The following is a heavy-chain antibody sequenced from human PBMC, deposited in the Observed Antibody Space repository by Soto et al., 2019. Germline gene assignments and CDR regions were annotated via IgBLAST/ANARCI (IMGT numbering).Heavy chain of an antibody. CDR1: GYTFSSYD. CDR3: ARDYGDYSGDY. J-gene: IGHJ4*02. Sequence: QVQLVQSGAEVKKPGASVKVSCKASGYTFSSYDINWVRQATGQGLERMGWMIPNSGKIGYAQKFQGRLTMTRNTSISTAYMELSSLRSEDTAVYYCARDYGDYSGDYWGQGTLVTVSS. CDR2: MIPNSGKI. V-gene: IGHV1-8*01. D-gene: IGHD4-17*01.